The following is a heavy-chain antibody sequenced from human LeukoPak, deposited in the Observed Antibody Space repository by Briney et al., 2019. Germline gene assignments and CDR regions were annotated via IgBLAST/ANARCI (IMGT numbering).Heavy chain of an antibody. J-gene: IGHJ1*01. CDR2: INHSGST. CDR1: GGSFSGYY. D-gene: IGHD3-3*01. Sequence: SETLSLSCAVYGGSFSGYYWSWIRQPPGKGLEWIGEINHSGSTNYNPSLKSRVTISVDTSKNQFSLKLSSVTAADTAVYYCARTRSGYHKSFQHWGQGTLVTVSS. V-gene: IGHV4-34*01. CDR3: ARTRSGYHKSFQH.